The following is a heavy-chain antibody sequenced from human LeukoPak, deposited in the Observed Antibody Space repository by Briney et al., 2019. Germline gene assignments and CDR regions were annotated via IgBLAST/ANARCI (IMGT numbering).Heavy chain of an antibody. V-gene: IGHV1-2*02. Sequence: ASVKVSCKASGYTFTGYYMHWVRQAPGQGLEWMGWINPNSGGTNYAQKFQGRVTMTRDTSISTAYMELSRLRSDDTAVYYCARAGPLECSGGSCYYYYYGMDVWGQGTTVTVSS. J-gene: IGHJ6*02. CDR3: ARAGPLECSGGSCYYYYYGMDV. CDR1: GYTFTGYY. D-gene: IGHD2-15*01. CDR2: INPNSGGT.